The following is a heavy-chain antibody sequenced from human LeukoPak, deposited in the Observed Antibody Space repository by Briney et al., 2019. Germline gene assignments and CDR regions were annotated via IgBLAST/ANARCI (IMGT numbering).Heavy chain of an antibody. CDR1: GGSISSYY. CDR3: ASLAVAGTD. Sequence: PSETLSLTCTVSGGSISSYYWSWIRQPPGKGLEWIGEINHSGSTNYNPSLKSRVTISVDTSKNQFSLKLSSVTAADTAVYYCASLAVAGTDWGQGTLVTVSS. D-gene: IGHD6-19*01. V-gene: IGHV4-34*01. CDR2: INHSGST. J-gene: IGHJ4*02.